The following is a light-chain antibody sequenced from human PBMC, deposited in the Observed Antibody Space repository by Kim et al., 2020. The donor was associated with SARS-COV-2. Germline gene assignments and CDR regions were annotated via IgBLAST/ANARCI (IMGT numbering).Light chain of an antibody. CDR1: QSVSSGY. J-gene: IGKJ5*01. V-gene: IGKV3-20*01. CDR2: GAS. CDR3: QQYSHLIT. Sequence: VSPGERATLSCRASQSVSSGYLAWHQWKTGQAPRLLIYGASIRATGIPDRFSGSGSGTDFTLTISRLEPEDFAVYYCQQYSHLITFGQGTRLEIK.